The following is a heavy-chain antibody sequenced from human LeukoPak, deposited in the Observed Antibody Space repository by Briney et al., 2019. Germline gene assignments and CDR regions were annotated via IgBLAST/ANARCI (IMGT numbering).Heavy chain of an antibody. J-gene: IGHJ5*02. CDR1: GYTFTSYY. CDR3: ARERGVSHYYDSSGYSNWFDP. Sequence: GASVKVSCKASGYTFTSYYMHWVRQAPGQGLEWMGIINPSGGSTSYAQKFQGRVTMTRDMSTSTVYMELSSLRSEDTAVYYCARERGVSHYYDSSGYSNWFDPWGQGTLVTVSS. V-gene: IGHV1-46*01. D-gene: IGHD3-22*01. CDR2: INPSGGST.